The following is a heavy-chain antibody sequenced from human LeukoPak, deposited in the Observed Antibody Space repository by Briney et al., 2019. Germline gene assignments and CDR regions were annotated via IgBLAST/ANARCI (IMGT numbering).Heavy chain of an antibody. CDR3: AREEEWYASGTYYKGFDS. CDR2: ISTRSTYI. D-gene: IGHD3-10*01. J-gene: IGHJ4*02. CDR1: GFTFSNYN. V-gene: IGHV3-21*01. Sequence: GGSLRLSCAASGFTFSNYNMNWVRQAPGKGLEWVSCISTRSTYIYYADSVKGRFTISRDNAKNSLYLQMNSLRADDTAVYYCAREEEWYASGTYYKGFDSWGQGTLVAVSS.